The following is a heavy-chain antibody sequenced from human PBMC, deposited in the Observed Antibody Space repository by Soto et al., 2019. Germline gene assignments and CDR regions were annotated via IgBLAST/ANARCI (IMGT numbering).Heavy chain of an antibody. CDR3: ARVERGYSYGIHYYYYGMDV. CDR1: GFTFSSYA. Sequence: EVQLVESGGGLVQPGGSLRLSCAASGFTFSSYAMNWVRQAPGKGLEWVSYISSSGSTIYYADSVKGRFTISRDNAKNSLYLQMNSLRAEDTAVYYCARVERGYSYGIHYYYYGMDVWGQGTTVTVSS. J-gene: IGHJ6*02. D-gene: IGHD5-18*01. CDR2: ISSSGSTI. V-gene: IGHV3-48*03.